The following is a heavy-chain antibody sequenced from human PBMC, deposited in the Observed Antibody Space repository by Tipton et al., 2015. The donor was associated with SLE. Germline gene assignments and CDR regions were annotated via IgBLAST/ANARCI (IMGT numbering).Heavy chain of an antibody. CDR3: ARLKDGAFDI. CDR1: GGSISSYY. CDR2: IYYSGST. D-gene: IGHD2-15*01. Sequence: TLSLTCTVSGGSISSYYWSWIRQPPGKGLEWIGYIYYSGSTDYNPSLKSRVTISVDTSKNQFSLKLSSVTAADTAVYYCARLKDGAFDIWGQGTMVTVSS. V-gene: IGHV4-59*08. J-gene: IGHJ3*02.